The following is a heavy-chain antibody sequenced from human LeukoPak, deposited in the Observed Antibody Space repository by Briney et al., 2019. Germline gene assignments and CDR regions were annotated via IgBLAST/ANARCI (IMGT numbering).Heavy chain of an antibody. CDR3: ASQNYGDYLDY. CDR2: IYYSGST. J-gene: IGHJ4*02. CDR1: GGSISSGGYY. V-gene: IGHV4-31*03. D-gene: IGHD4-17*01. Sequence: SETLSLTCTVSGGSISSGGYYWSWIRQHPGKGLEWIGYIYYSGSTYYNPSLKSRVTISVDTSKDQFSLKLSSVTAADTAVYYCASQNYGDYLDYWGQGTLVTVSS.